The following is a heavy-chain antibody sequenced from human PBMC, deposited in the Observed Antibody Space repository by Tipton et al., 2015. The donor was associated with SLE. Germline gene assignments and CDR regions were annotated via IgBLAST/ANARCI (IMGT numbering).Heavy chain of an antibody. CDR1: GFSFDDYA. D-gene: IGHD2-2*01. V-gene: IGHV4-59*01. J-gene: IGHJ4*02. Sequence: LRLSCAASGFSFDDYAMHWVRQAPGKGLEWIGYVYYTETASYNPSLKSRVTISVDTSKNQFSLKLSSVTAADRAVYYCVVCSPSSCAYFDYWGQGRLVTVSS. CDR2: VYYTETA. CDR3: VVCSPSSCAYFDY.